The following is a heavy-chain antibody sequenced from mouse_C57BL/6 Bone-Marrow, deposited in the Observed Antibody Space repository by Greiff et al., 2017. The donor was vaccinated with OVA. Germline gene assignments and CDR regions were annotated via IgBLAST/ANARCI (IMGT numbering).Heavy chain of an antibody. CDR1: GYTFTSYW. D-gene: IGHD2-4*01. CDR2: IDPSDSYT. J-gene: IGHJ1*03. Sequence: VQLQQSGAELVRPGTSVKLSCKASGYTFTSYWMHWVKQRPGQGLEWIGVIDPSDSYTNYNQKFKGKATLTVDTSSSTAYMQLSSLTSEDSAVYYCASIYYDYDGYWYFDVWGTGTTVTVSS. CDR3: ASIYYDYDGYWYFDV. V-gene: IGHV1-59*01.